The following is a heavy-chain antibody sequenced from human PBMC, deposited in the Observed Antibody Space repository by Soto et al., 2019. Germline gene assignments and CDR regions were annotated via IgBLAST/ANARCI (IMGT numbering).Heavy chain of an antibody. CDR1: GGSVSSGSYY. CDR2: IYYSGST. J-gene: IGHJ4*02. Sequence: PSETLSLTCTVSGGSVSSGSYYWSWIRQPPGKGLEWIGYIYYSGSTNYNPSLKSRVTISVDTSKNQFSLKLSSVTAADTAVYYCVRVYYYDSSGYYADYYFDYWGQGTLVAVSA. V-gene: IGHV4-61*01. CDR3: VRVYYYDSSGYYADYYFDY. D-gene: IGHD3-22*01.